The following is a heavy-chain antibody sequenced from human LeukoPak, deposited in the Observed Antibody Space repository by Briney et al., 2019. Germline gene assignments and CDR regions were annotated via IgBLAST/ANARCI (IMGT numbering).Heavy chain of an antibody. CDR1: GFTFSSYG. J-gene: IGHJ4*02. D-gene: IGHD3-10*01. V-gene: IGHV3-30*02. CDR3: AKDEGSYYYGSGSYFPY. Sequence: GGSLRPSCAASGFTFSSYGMHWVRQAPGKGLEWVAFIRYDGSNKYYADSVKGRFTISRDNSKNTLYLQMNSLRAEDTAVYYCAKDEGSYYYGSGSYFPYWGQGTLVTVSS. CDR2: IRYDGSNK.